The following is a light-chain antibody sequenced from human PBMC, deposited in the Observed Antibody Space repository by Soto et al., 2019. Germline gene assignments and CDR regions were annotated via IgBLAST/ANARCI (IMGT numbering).Light chain of an antibody. J-gene: IGKJ2*01. V-gene: IGKV3-20*01. CDR1: QSVSSSY. Sequence: EIVLTQSPGTLSLSPGERATLSCRASQSVSSSYLAWYQHKPGQAPRLLIYGASSRATGIPDRFSGSGSGKEFTLTISRLEPEDFAVYYCQQYGRSPHTFGQGTKLEIK. CDR3: QQYGRSPHT. CDR2: GAS.